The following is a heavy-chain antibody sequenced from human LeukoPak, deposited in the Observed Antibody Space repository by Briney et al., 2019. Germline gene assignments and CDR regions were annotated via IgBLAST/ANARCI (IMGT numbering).Heavy chain of an antibody. CDR3: ARTPLVITAKGFFDY. J-gene: IGHJ4*02. Sequence: SGPTLVNPTQTLTPTCTFSGFSLNTRGVGVAWIRQPPGKALEWLALIYWDNDDRYSPSLKSRLTISKDASKNQVVLTMTNMDPVDTATYFCARTPLVITAKGFFDYWGQGTLVTVSS. CDR1: GFSLNTRGVG. CDR2: IYWDNDD. V-gene: IGHV2-5*02. D-gene: IGHD4/OR15-4a*01.